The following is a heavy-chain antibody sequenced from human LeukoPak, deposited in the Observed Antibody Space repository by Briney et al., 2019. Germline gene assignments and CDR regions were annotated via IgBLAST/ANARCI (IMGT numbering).Heavy chain of an antibody. CDR1: GFTFSDYN. J-gene: IGHJ3*02. Sequence: GGSLRLSCAASGFTFSDYNMRWIRQAPGKGLEWVSSISRSGSTKYYADSVKGRFTISRDNAKNSLFLQMNSLRAEDTAVYYCARAVAPGNDAFDIWGQGTMVTVSS. CDR3: ARAVAPGNDAFDI. CDR2: ISRSGSTK. V-gene: IGHV3-11*01. D-gene: IGHD6-19*01.